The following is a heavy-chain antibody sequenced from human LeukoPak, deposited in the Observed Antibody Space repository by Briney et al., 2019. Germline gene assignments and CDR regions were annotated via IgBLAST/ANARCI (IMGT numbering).Heavy chain of an antibody. V-gene: IGHV1-18*01. D-gene: IGHD4-17*01. CDR3: ARESSGVTTVTHSDY. J-gene: IGHJ4*02. CDR1: GYTFTSYG. CDR2: ISVYNGNT. Sequence: GASVKVSCKASGYTFTSYGISWVRQAPGQGLEWMGWISVYNGNTNYAQKLQGRVTMTTDTSTSTAYMELRSLRAEDTAVYYCARESSGVTTVTHSDYWGQGTLVTVSS.